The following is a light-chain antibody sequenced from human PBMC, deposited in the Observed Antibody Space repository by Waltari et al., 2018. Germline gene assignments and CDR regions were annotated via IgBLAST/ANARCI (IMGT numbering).Light chain of an antibody. CDR1: QRLTKNY. CDR2: CAS. J-gene: IGKJ2*01. V-gene: IGKV3-20*01. Sequence: RASQRLTKNYLAWYQQKPGQAPRLLIYCASSRAAGIPDRFSGSGSGTDFTLTISRLEPEDFAVYYCQQYGSSIMYTFGQGTKLEIK. CDR3: QQYGSSIMYT.